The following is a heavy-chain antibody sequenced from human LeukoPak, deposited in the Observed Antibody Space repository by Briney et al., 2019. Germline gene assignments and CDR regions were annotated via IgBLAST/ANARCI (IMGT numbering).Heavy chain of an antibody. CDR3: ARAGGAVAGNYYYYMDV. Sequence: SVKVSCKASGGTFSSYAISWVRQAPGQGLEWMGGIIPIFGTANYAQKFQGRVTITTDESTSTAYMELSSLRSEDTAVYYCARAGGAVAGNYYYYMDVWGKGTTVIVSS. D-gene: IGHD6-19*01. V-gene: IGHV1-69*05. J-gene: IGHJ6*03. CDR1: GGTFSSYA. CDR2: IIPIFGTA.